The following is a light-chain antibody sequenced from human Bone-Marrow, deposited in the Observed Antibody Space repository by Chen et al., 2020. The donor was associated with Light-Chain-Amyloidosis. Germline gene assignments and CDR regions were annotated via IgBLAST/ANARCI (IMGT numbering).Light chain of an antibody. CDR3: QQYSTSPLT. J-gene: IGKJ4*01. CDR2: GVS. V-gene: IGKV3-20*01. CDR1: QSISSTY. Sequence: EIVLTQSPGTLSLSPGDRATLSCRTSQSISSTYLAWYQQKPGQAPRLLIYGVSSRATGIADRFSGSGSGTDFTLTISRLEPEDFAVYYCQQYSTSPLTVGGGTKVEIK.